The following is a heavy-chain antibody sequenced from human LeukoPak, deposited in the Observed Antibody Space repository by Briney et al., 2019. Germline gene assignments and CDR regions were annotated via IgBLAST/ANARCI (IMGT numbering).Heavy chain of an antibody. J-gene: IGHJ4*02. D-gene: IGHD6-13*01. CDR1: GYTFTGYY. Sequence: ASVKVSCKASGYTFTGYYMHWERQAPGQGLEWMGWINPNSGGTNYAQKFQGRVTMTRDTSISTAYMELSRLRSDDTAVYYCARDFGYSSSWPAYYFDYWGQGTLVTVSS. V-gene: IGHV1-2*02. CDR2: INPNSGGT. CDR3: ARDFGYSSSWPAYYFDY.